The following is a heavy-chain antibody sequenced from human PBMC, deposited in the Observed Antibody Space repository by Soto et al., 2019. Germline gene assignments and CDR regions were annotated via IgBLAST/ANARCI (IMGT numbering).Heavy chain of an antibody. J-gene: IGHJ4*02. CDR1: GGSFSGYY. CDR3: ARGGGGRYFDWLYAQSTGDY. CDR2: INHSGST. V-gene: IGHV4-34*01. D-gene: IGHD3-9*01. Sequence: QVQLQQWGAGLLKPSETLSLTCAVYGGSFSGYYWSWIRQPPGKGLEWIGEINHSGSTNYNPSLKSRVTISVDTSKNQFSLKLSSVTAADTAVYYCARGGGGRYFDWLYAQSTGDYWGQGTLVTVSS.